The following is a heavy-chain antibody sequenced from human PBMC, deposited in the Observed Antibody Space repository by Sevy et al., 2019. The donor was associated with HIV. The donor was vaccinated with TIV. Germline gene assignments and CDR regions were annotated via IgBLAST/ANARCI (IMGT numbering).Heavy chain of an antibody. CDR2: IKSKTDGGTT. CDR3: TTGGSLFQH. V-gene: IGHV3-15*01. Sequence: GGSLRLSYAASGFTFSNVWMSWVRQAPGKGLEWISSIKSKTDGGTTDYAAPVKGRLTISRDDSKTTLYLQMNSLKIEDIAVYYCTTGGSLFQHWGQGTLVTVSS. D-gene: IGHD3-16*01. J-gene: IGHJ1*01. CDR1: GFTFSNVW.